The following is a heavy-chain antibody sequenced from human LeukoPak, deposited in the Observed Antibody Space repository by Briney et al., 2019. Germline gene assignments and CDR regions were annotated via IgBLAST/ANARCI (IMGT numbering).Heavy chain of an antibody. CDR2: IYTSGST. CDR3: ASGSPSEYYYDSSGFSEPFRY. V-gene: IGHV4-4*07. CDR1: GSSISSYY. D-gene: IGHD3-22*01. Sequence: SETLSLTCTVSGSSISSYYWSWIRRPAGKGLEWIGRIYTSGSTNYNPSLKSRVTMSVDTSKNQFSLKLSSVTAADTAVYYCASGSPSEYYYDSSGFSEPFRYWGQGTLVTVSS. J-gene: IGHJ4*02.